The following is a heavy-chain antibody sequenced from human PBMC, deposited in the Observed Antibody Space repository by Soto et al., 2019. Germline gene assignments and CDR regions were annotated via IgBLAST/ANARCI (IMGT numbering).Heavy chain of an antibody. J-gene: IGHJ4*02. Sequence: LRLSCAASGFTFGDYWMHWVRQPPGKGPEWVSRMTGDGRTIQYADSVKGRFTASRDNAKSTLYLQMNSLRADDTAVYYCATAEVDYWGPGTLVTVSS. CDR3: ATAEVDY. CDR2: MTGDGRTI. V-gene: IGHV3-74*03. CDR1: GFTFGDYW.